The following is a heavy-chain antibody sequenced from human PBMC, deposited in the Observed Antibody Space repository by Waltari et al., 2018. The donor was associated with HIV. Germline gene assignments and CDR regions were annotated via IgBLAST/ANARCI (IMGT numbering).Heavy chain of an antibody. CDR2: IDRGGSP. Sequence: QVRLQQWGAGLLKPSETLSLTCAMYGGSFSGYYYWTWIRQPPGKGLEGIGEIDRGGSPNYRPSLKSRATISRDTSKNQFSLKLTSVTAADTAVYYCARHFEYSTGWGSVYYGMDVWGQGTTVFVSS. D-gene: IGHD6-19*01. CDR1: GGSFSGYY. V-gene: IGHV4-34*01. J-gene: IGHJ6*02. CDR3: ARHFEYSTGWGSVYYGMDV.